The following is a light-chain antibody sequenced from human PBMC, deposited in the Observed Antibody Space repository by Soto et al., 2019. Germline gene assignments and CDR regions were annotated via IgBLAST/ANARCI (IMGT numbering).Light chain of an antibody. V-gene: IGKV1-5*01. CDR3: QQYSTYLT. J-gene: IGKJ1*01. CDR1: QSISTW. Sequence: DIQMTQSPAPLSASVGDRVTITCRARQSISTWLAWYQQTPWKAPKLLIFEATTLETGVPSRFSGSGSGTDFTLTITSMQPYDLATYYCQQYSTYLTFGQGTKVEVK. CDR2: EAT.